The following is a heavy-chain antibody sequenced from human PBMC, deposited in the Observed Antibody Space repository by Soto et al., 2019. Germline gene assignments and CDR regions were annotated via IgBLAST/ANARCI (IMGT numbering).Heavy chain of an antibody. Sequence: ESLKISCQGSGYSFTSYWISWVRQMPGKGLEWMGRIDPSDSYTNYSPSFQGHVTISADKSISTAYLQWSSLKASDTAMYYCARQEDYYDSSGEYVPRGYYYAMDVSGKGTTVTVYS. CDR3: ARQEDYYDSSGEYVPRGYYYAMDV. D-gene: IGHD3-22*01. CDR1: GYSFTSYW. J-gene: IGHJ6*04. CDR2: IDPSDSYT. V-gene: IGHV5-10-1*01.